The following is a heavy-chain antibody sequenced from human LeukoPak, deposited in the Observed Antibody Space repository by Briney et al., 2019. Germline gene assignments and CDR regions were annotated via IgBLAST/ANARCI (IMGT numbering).Heavy chain of an antibody. J-gene: IGHJ4*02. CDR2: ISSSSSTI. CDR3: ARDKGYTLLGY. V-gene: IGHV3-48*01. CDR1: GFTFSSYS. Sequence: GESLRLSCAASGFTFSSYSMNWVRQAPGKGLEWVSYISSSSSTIYYADSVKGRFTISRDNAKNSLYLQMNSLRAEDTAVYYCARDKGYTLLGYWGQGTLVTVSS. D-gene: IGHD5-24*01.